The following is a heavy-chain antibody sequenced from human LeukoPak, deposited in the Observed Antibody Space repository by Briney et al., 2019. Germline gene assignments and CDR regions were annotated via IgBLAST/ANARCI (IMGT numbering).Heavy chain of an antibody. CDR3: ATGRQILYPNY. CDR2: IYYSGST. V-gene: IGHV4-59*01. Sequence: SETLSLTCTVSGGSISSYYWSWIRQPPGKGLEWIGYIYYSGSTNYNPSLKSRVTISVDTSKNQFSLKLSSVTAADTAVYYCATGRQILYPNYWGQGTLVTVSS. CDR1: GGSISSYY. D-gene: IGHD2-8*01. J-gene: IGHJ4*02.